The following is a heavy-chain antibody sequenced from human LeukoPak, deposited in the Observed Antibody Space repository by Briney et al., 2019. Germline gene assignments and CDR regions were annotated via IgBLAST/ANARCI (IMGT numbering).Heavy chain of an antibody. D-gene: IGHD2-15*01. Sequence: ASVKVSCKASGYTFTSYYMHWVRQAPGQGLEWMGIINPSGGSTSYAQKFQGRVTMTRDMSTSTVYMELSSLRSEDTAVYYCARDWAYCSGGSCYSLDYWGQGTLVTVSS. J-gene: IGHJ4*02. CDR1: GYTFTSYY. CDR2: INPSGGST. V-gene: IGHV1-46*01. CDR3: ARDWAYCSGGSCYSLDY.